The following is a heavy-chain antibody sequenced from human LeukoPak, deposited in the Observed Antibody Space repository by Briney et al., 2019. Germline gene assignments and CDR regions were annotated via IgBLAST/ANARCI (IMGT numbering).Heavy chain of an antibody. D-gene: IGHD2-21*02. CDR3: ARGGGDYCFDY. CDR2: ISRSGGST. V-gene: IGHV3-23*01. Sequence: PGGSLRLSCAASGSTFSNYAMSWVRQAPGKGLEWVSAISRSGGSTYYADSVKGRFTISRDNSENTLYLQMNSLGAEDTAVYFCARGGGDYCFDYWGQGALVTVSS. J-gene: IGHJ4*02. CDR1: GSTFSNYA.